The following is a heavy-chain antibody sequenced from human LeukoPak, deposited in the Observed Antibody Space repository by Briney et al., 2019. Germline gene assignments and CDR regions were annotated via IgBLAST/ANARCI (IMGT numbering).Heavy chain of an antibody. CDR1: GYTFTGYY. CDR3: ARGAYSSGLGAFDI. Sequence: ASVKVSCKASGYTFTGYYTHWVRQAPGQGLEWMGWINPNSGGTNYAQKFQGWVTMTRDTSISTAYMELSRLRSDDTAVYYCARGAYSSGLGAFDIWGQGTMVTVSS. J-gene: IGHJ3*02. CDR2: INPNSGGT. D-gene: IGHD6-19*01. V-gene: IGHV1-2*04.